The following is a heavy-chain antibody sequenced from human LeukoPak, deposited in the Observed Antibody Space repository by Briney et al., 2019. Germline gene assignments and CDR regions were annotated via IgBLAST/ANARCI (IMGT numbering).Heavy chain of an antibody. J-gene: IGHJ4*02. V-gene: IGHV3-9*01. D-gene: IGHD6-19*01. CDR1: GFTFDDYA. CDR3: AKDKSAVAGNFDY. Sequence: GGSLRLSCAAFGFTFDDYAMHWVRQAPGKGLEWVSGISWNSGSIGYADSVKGRFTISRDNAENSLYLQMNSLRAEDTALYYCAKDKSAVAGNFDYWGQGTLVTVSS. CDR2: ISWNSGSI.